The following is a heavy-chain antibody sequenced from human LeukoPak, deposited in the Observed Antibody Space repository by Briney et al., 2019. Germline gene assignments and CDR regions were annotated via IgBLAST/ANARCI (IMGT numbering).Heavy chain of an antibody. J-gene: IGHJ4*02. CDR1: GGSISSYY. V-gene: IGHV4-59*08. Sequence: SETLSLTCTVSGGSISSYYWSWIRQPPGQGLEWIGYIYYSGSTNYNPSLKCRVTISVDTSKNQFSLKLSSVTAADTAVYYCARHLGPFDYWGQGTLVTVSS. CDR2: IYYSGST. CDR3: ARHLGPFDY.